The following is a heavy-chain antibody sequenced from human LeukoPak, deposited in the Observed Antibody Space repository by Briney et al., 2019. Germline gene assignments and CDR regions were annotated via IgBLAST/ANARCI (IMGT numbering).Heavy chain of an antibody. CDR3: ARERVFGGDIGDY. V-gene: IGHV4-39*07. CDR1: GGSIIGSSYS. D-gene: IGHD3-3*01. CDR2: IDYSGST. Sequence: PSETLSLTCSVSGGSIIGSSYSWGWIRQPPRKDLEWIVNIDYSGSTHYNPSLKSRVTISIDTSEKQFSLRLSLVTAADTAVYYCARERVFGGDIGDYWGQGILVTVSS. J-gene: IGHJ4*02.